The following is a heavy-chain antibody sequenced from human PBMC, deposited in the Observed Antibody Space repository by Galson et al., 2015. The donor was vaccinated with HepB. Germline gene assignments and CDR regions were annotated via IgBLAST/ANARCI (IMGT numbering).Heavy chain of an antibody. CDR3: ARGNYAFWGGSPSTPYFFDY. D-gene: IGHD3-3*01. J-gene: IGHJ4*02. V-gene: IGHV1-3*01. CDR2: INAGNGNT. CDR1: GYTFTNYG. Sequence: SVKVSCKASGYTFTNYGIHWVRQAPGQRLEWMGWINAGNGNTKYSQKFQDRVTITRDTSASTAYMELSGLRSEDTAVYYCARGNYAFWGGSPSTPYFFDYWGPGTLVTVSS.